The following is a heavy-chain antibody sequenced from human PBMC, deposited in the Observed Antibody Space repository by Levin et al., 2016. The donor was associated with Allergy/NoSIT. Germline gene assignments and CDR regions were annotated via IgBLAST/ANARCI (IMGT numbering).Heavy chain of an antibody. V-gene: IGHV1-69*06. Sequence: SVKVSCKTSGGTFGSDAIIWVRQAPRQGLEWMGGIIPFFATVNYGPNFLDRVTFTADTLTNIAYMELRSLTPADTAVYYCARGRNWDVVGGEDGMDVWGQGTTVIVSS. CDR3: ARGRNWDVVGGEDGMDV. CDR2: IIPFFATV. D-gene: IGHD1-26*01. CDR1: GGTFGSDA. J-gene: IGHJ6*02.